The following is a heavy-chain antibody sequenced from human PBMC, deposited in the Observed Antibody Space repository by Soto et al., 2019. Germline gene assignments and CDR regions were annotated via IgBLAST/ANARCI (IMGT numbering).Heavy chain of an antibody. Sequence: ASVKVSCKASGYTFTVYYMHWVLQAPGQGLEWMGWINPNSGGTNYAQKFQGWVTMTRDTSISTAYMELSRLRSDDTAVYYCARTGDSRGSGGMDVWGKGNKVTVYS. D-gene: IGHD6-13*01. J-gene: IGHJ6*04. CDR2: INPNSGGT. V-gene: IGHV1-2*04. CDR1: GYTFTVYY. CDR3: ARTGDSRGSGGMDV.